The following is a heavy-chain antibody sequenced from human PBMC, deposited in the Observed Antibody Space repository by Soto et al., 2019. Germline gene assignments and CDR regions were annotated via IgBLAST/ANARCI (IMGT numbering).Heavy chain of an antibody. CDR3: ASAAPFNYGGNSGFDF. CDR2: IKSDGSST. Sequence: LRLSCAASGFTFSNNWIHWVRQAPGKGLVWVSGIKSDGSSTTYADSVKGRFTISRDNAKNTLYLQMNSLRAEDTAVYYCASAAPFNYGGNSGFDFWGQGXLVTVYS. D-gene: IGHD4-17*01. CDR1: GFTFSNNW. J-gene: IGHJ4*02. V-gene: IGHV3-74*03.